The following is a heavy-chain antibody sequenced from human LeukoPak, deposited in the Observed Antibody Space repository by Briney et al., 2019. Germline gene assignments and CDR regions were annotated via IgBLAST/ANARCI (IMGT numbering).Heavy chain of an antibody. Sequence: KTSETLSLTCAVYGGSFSGYYWSWIRQPPGKGLEWIGEINHSGSTNYNPSLKSRVTISVDTSKNQFSLKLSSVTVADTAVYYCARVQRGYCSGGSCYSDYWGQGTLVTVSS. V-gene: IGHV4-34*01. CDR2: INHSGST. CDR1: GGSFSGYY. CDR3: ARVQRGYCSGGSCYSDY. D-gene: IGHD2-15*01. J-gene: IGHJ4*02.